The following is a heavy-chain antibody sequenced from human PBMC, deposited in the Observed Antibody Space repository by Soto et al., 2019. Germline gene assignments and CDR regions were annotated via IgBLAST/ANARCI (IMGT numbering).Heavy chain of an antibody. V-gene: IGHV3-33*01. CDR3: ARAVGPFDY. CDR2: IWYDGSNI. J-gene: IGHJ4*02. CDR1: GFVFSTYG. D-gene: IGHD1-26*01. Sequence: QVQLVESGGGVVQPGRSLRLSCAASGFVFSTYGMHWVRQAPGKGLEWVAVIWYDGSNIYYADSVRGRFTISRDNSKNTLFLQLNSLRAEDTAVYYCARAVGPFDYWGQGTLVTVSS.